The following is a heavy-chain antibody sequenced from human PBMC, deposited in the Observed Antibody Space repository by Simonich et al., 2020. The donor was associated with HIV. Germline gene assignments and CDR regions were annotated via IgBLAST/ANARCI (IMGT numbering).Heavy chain of an antibody. CDR1: GGSFSGYY. D-gene: IGHD4-17*01. J-gene: IGHJ4*02. V-gene: IGHV4-34*01. CDR2: INHSGSN. CDR3: ARRHPTTVTTPYFDY. Sequence: QVQLQQWGAGLLKPSETLSLTCAVYGGSFSGYYWSWIRQPPGKGLEWFGEINHSGSNNYNPSLKSRVTISVDTSKNQFSLKLSSVTAADTAVYYCARRHPTTVTTPYFDYWGQGTLVTVSS.